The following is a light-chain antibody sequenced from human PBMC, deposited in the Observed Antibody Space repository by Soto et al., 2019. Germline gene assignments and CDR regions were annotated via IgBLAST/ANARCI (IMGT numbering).Light chain of an antibody. CDR2: KAS. J-gene: IGKJ1*01. V-gene: IGKV1-5*03. CDR1: QTISSW. CDR3: QHYNSYSEA. Sequence: DIQMTQSPSTLSGSVGDRVTITCRASQTISSWLAWYQHKPGKAPKLLIYKASTLKSGVPSRFSGSGSGTEFTLTISSLQPDDFATYYCQHYNSYSEAFGQGTKLELK.